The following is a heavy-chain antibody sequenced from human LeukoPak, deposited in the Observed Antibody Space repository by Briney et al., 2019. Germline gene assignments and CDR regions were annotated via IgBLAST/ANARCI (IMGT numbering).Heavy chain of an antibody. J-gene: IGHJ4*02. Sequence: ASVNVSFKASGYTFTRYDINLVRQDPGPGIEGMGWMNPNSGNTGYAQKFQGRVTMTRNTSISTAYMELSSLRSEDTAVYYCARGGIAVAGTFDYWGQGTLVTVSS. CDR2: MNPNSGNT. D-gene: IGHD6-19*01. CDR1: GYTFTRYD. CDR3: ARGGIAVAGTFDY. V-gene: IGHV1-8*01.